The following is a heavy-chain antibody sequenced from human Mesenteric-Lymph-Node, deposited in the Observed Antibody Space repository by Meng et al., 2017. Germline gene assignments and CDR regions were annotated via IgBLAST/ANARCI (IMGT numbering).Heavy chain of an antibody. CDR2: IYYSGST. J-gene: IGHJ4*02. CDR1: GGSVSSGSYY. CDR3: ARGGWDSSGWYFDY. Sequence: SETLSLTCTVSGGSVSSGSYYWSWIRQPPGKGLEWIGYIYYSGSTNYNPSLKSRVTISVDTSKNQFSLKLSSVTAADTAVYYCARGGWDSSGWYFDYWGQGTLVTVSS. D-gene: IGHD6-19*01. V-gene: IGHV4-61*01.